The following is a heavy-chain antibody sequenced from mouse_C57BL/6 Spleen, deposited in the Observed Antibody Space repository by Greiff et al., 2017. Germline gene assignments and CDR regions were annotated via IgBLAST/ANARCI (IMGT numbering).Heavy chain of an antibody. CDR2: IHPNSGST. CDR1: GYTFTSYW. V-gene: IGHV1-64*01. CDR3: ARGGGYYVSAWFAY. J-gene: IGHJ3*01. D-gene: IGHD2-3*01. Sequence: QVQLQQPGAELVKPGASVKLSCKASGYTFTSYWMHWVKQRPGQGLEWIGMIHPNSGSTNYNEKFKSKATLTVDKSSSTAYMQLSSLTSEDSAVYYCARGGGYYVSAWFAYWGQGTLVTVSA.